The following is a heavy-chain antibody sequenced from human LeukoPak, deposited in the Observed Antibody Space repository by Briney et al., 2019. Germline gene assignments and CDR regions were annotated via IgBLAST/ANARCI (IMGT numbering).Heavy chain of an antibody. V-gene: IGHV4-59*08. D-gene: IGHD6-19*01. J-gene: IGHJ4*02. CDR3: ARRKRGSGGPFDY. CDR1: GGFISDYY. CDR2: MDYSGST. Sequence: SETLSLTCTVSGGFISDYYWTWIRQSPGTGLEWIGYMDYSGSTAYNPSLKSRVTISIDTSKKQFSLELSSVTAADTAIYFCARRKRGSGGPFDYWGRGTLVTVSS.